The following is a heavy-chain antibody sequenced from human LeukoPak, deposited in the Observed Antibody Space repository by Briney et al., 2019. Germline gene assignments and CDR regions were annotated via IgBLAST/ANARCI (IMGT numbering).Heavy chain of an antibody. V-gene: IGHV3-7*01. Sequence: PGGSLRLSCAASGFNFSSYWMSWVRQAPGKGLEWVANINQDGGKKYYVDSVRGRFAISRDNAENSVYLQMNSLRAEDTALYYCARGGTQTDYWGQGTLVTVSS. CDR2: INQDGGKK. CDR3: ARGGTQTDY. CDR1: GFNFSSYW. D-gene: IGHD5-12*01. J-gene: IGHJ4*02.